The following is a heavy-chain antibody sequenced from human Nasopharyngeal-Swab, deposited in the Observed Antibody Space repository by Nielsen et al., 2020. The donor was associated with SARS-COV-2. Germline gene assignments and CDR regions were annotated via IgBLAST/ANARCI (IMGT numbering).Heavy chain of an antibody. V-gene: IGHV3-30*04. Sequence: VRQAPGEGLEWGAVISYDGSNKYYADSVKGRFTISRDNAKNSLYLQMNSLRAEDTAVYYCARVNLYYYDSSGYYSEAFDIWGQGTMVTVSS. D-gene: IGHD3-22*01. CDR3: ARVNLYYYDSSGYYSEAFDI. J-gene: IGHJ3*02. CDR2: ISYDGSNK.